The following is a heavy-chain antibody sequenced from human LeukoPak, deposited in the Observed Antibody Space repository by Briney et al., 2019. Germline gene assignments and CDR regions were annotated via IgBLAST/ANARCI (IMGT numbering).Heavy chain of an antibody. J-gene: IGHJ4*02. CDR3: ARGDGQLWFQF. CDR2: IYYSGST. D-gene: IGHD5-18*01. Sequence: SETLSLTCTVSGGSINSNYWSWIRQPPGKGPEWIGYIYYSGSTYYNPSLKSRVTISVDTSKNQFSLRLSSVTATDTAVYYCARGDGQLWFQFWGQGTLVTVSS. V-gene: IGHV4-59*01. CDR1: GGSINSNY.